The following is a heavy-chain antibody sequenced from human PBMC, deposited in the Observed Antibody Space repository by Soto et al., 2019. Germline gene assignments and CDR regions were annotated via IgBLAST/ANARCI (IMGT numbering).Heavy chain of an antibody. D-gene: IGHD3-9*01. CDR1: GYSFTSYW. CDR3: GRLVNYDILTDPDY. V-gene: IGHV5-10-1*01. CDR2: IDPSDSYT. Sequence: GESLKISCKGSGYSFTSYWISWVLQMPGKGLEWMGRIDPSDSYTNYSPSFQGHVTISADKSISTASLQWSSLKASDTAMYYCGRLVNYDILTDPDYWGQGTLVTVCS. J-gene: IGHJ4*02.